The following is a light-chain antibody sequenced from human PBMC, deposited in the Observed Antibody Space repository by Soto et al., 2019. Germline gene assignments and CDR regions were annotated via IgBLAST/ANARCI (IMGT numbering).Light chain of an antibody. CDR2: SDT. Sequence: SYELTQPPSVSVAPGETARISCGGNNIGSKGVHWYQQKPGQAPVLVIYSDTDLPPVIPERFSGSNSANMATLTISRVEAGDEADYYGQGWDSGSAHVLFGGGTKVTVL. J-gene: IGLJ2*01. CDR1: NIGSKG. CDR3: QGWDSGSAHVL. V-gene: IGLV3-21*01.